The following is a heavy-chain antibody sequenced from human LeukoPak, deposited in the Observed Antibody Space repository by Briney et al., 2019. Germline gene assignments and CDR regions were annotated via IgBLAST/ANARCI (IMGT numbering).Heavy chain of an antibody. CDR2: INPNSGGT. CDR1: GFTFGDYY. Sequence: GASVKVSCKASGFTFGDYYMHWVRQAPGQGLEWMGRINPNSGGTNYAQNFQGRVTMTRDTSISTAYMELSRLRSDDTAVYYCARDYYESSGYRDYCGQGNLVTVSS. CDR3: ARDYYESSGYRDY. J-gene: IGHJ4*02. V-gene: IGHV1-2*02. D-gene: IGHD3-22*01.